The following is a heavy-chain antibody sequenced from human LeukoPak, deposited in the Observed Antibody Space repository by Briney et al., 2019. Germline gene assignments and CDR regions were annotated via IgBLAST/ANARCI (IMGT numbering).Heavy chain of an antibody. D-gene: IGHD1-26*01. V-gene: IGHV4-59*13. J-gene: IGHJ5*02. CDR3: VTGRYSYGWYDH. CDR2: MYYGGSP. CDR1: GGSISSFY. Sequence: SETLSLTCTVSGGSISSFYWSWIRQPPGKGLEWIGYMYYGGSPNYNPSLKSRVITLLDTSKNQFSLKLNSVTTADTAVYYCVTGRYSYGWYDHWGQGILVTVSS.